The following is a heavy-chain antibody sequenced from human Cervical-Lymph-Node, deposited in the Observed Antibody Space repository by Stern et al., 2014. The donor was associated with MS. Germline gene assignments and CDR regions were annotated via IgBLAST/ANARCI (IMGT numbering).Heavy chain of an antibody. CDR3: VRDNIFHGLDV. J-gene: IGHJ6*02. Sequence: EMQLVESGGGLVQPGGSLRLSCAVSGFTFRDHFIDWVRQAPGKGLEWVGRIRNKANGYSTEYAASVKGRFTFSRDDSENSLSLQMNSLKTEDSAVYYCVRDNIFHGLDVWGQGTTVTVSS. D-gene: IGHD2/OR15-2a*01. V-gene: IGHV3-72*01. CDR2: IRNKANGYST. CDR1: GFTFRDHF.